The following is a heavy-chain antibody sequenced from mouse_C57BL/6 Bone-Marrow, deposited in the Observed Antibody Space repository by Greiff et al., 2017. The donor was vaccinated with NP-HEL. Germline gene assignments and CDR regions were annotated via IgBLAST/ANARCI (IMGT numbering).Heavy chain of an antibody. Sequence: VQLKESGPELVKPGDSVKISCKASGYSFTGYFMNWVMQSHGKSLEWIGRINPYNGDTFYNQKFKGKATLTVDKSSSTAHMELRSLTSEDSAVYYCARKLPTTVVARWYFDVWGTGTTVTVSS. D-gene: IGHD1-1*01. CDR3: ARKLPTTVVARWYFDV. J-gene: IGHJ1*03. CDR2: INPYNGDT. V-gene: IGHV1-20*01. CDR1: GYSFTGYF.